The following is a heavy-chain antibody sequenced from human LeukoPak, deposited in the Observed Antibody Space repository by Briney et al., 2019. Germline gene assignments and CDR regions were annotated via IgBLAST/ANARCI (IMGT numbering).Heavy chain of an antibody. V-gene: IGHV1-46*01. D-gene: IGHD2-21*01. J-gene: IGHJ4*02. CDR3: ARSGMWFSTND. CDR1: EYTVTNYY. CDR2: INPSISSR. Sequence: ASVKVSCKASEYTVTNYYMHWVRQAPGQGLEWMGMINPSISSRTYAQKFQGRVTVTSDTSTSTVYMEVSSLRSEDTAIYYCARSGMWFSTNDWGQGTLVTVSS.